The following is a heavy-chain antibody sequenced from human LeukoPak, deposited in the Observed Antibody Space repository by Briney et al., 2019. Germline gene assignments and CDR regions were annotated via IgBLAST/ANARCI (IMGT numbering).Heavy chain of an antibody. J-gene: IGHJ4*02. V-gene: IGHV1-69*05. CDR2: IIPIFGTA. D-gene: IGHD5-18*01. Sequence: GASVKVSCEXSGGTFSSYAISWVRQAPGQGLEWMGRIIPIFGTANYSQKFQGRVTITTDESTSTAYMELSSLRSEDTAVYYCAREVDTAMVRLLDYWGQGTLVTVSS. CDR3: AREVDTAMVRLLDY. CDR1: GGTFSSYA.